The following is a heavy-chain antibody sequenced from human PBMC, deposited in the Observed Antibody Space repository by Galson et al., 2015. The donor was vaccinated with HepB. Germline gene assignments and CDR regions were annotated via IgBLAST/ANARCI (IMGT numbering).Heavy chain of an antibody. CDR3: AKDSRVPWPDWYFDL. D-gene: IGHD4/OR15-4a*01. CDR1: GFTFSGSG. V-gene: IGHV3-30*18. CDR2: ISYDGSNK. J-gene: IGHJ2*01. Sequence: SLRLSCAASGFTFSGSGIHWVRQAPGKGLEWVAVISYDGSNKYYADSVKGRFTISRDNSKNTLYLQMNSLRAEDTAVYYCAKDSRVPWPDWYFDLWGRGTLVTVSS.